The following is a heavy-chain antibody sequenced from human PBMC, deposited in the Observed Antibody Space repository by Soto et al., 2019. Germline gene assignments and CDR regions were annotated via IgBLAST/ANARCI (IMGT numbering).Heavy chain of an antibody. CDR1: GRTFNINADF. CDR3: GQRSLLMAPT. J-gene: IGHJ4*02. D-gene: IGHD5-12*01. Sequence: PSETLPLTCTVSGRTFNINADFWYLAWIRQPPGKGLEWIGSIDNGGNTHYNAPLKSRVIISADTSKNQFSLSLNSVTAADTAADDFGQRSLLMAPTWGQGSQVTVSS. V-gene: IGHV4-39*01. CDR2: IDNGGNT.